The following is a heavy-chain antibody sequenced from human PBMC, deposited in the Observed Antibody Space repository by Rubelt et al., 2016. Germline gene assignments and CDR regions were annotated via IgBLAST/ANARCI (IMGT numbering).Heavy chain of an antibody. J-gene: IGHJ6*02. CDR2: IDWVADK. D-gene: IGHD3-22*01. Sequence: QVTLRESGPALVKPTQTFTLTCTFSGFSLITSGMCVSWIRQPPGKALEWLARIDWVADKYYSTSLKTRLTISKDTPKNQVVLTMTNMDPVDTATYYCARILLPDYYDSSGGMDVWGQGTTVTVSS. CDR3: ARILLPDYYDSSGGMDV. CDR1: GFSLITSGMC. V-gene: IGHV2-70*15.